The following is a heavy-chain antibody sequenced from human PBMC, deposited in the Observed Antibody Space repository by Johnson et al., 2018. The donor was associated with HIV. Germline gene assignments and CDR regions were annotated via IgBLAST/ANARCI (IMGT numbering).Heavy chain of an antibody. J-gene: IGHJ3*02. D-gene: IGHD3-22*01. Sequence: QVQLVESGGGVVQPGRSLRLSCAASGFTFSSYAMHWVRQAPGKGLEWVAVISYDGSNKYYADSVKGRFTISRDNSKNTLYLQMKSLRAEDTAVYYCAREGDSSGMVFLDAFDIWGQGTMVTVSS. CDR3: AREGDSSGMVFLDAFDI. CDR2: ISYDGSNK. V-gene: IGHV3-30-3*01. CDR1: GFTFSSYA.